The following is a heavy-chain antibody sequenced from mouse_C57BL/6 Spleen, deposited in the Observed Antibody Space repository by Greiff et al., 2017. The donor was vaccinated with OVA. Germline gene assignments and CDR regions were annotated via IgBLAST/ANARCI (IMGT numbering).Heavy chain of an antibody. CDR2: IDPSDSET. V-gene: IGHV1-52*01. CDR1: GYTFTSYW. CDR3: AREGRDYYAMDY. J-gene: IGHJ4*01. Sequence: QVQLQQPGAELVRPGSSVKLSCKASGYTFTSYWMHWVKQRPIQGLEWIGNIDPSDSETHYNQKFKDKATLTVDKSSSTAYMQLSSLTSEDSAVSYCAREGRDYYAMDYWGQGTSVTVSS.